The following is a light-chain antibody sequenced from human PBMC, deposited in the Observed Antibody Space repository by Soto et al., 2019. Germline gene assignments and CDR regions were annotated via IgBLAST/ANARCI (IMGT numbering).Light chain of an antibody. J-gene: IGKJ3*01. Sequence: DIQMTQSPSSLSASVGDRVTITCRARQGIINYLAWYQQKPGKVPKLLIYAASTLQSGVPSRFSGSGSGTDFTLTISRLQHEYVAPYYCQKRYSFGPGTKVDIK. V-gene: IGKV1-27*01. CDR2: AAS. CDR1: QGIINY. CDR3: QKRYS.